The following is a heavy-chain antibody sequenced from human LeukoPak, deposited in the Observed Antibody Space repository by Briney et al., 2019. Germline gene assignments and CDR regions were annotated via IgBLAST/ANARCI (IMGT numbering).Heavy chain of an antibody. CDR2: ISGDGGFT. V-gene: IGHV3-43*02. D-gene: IGHD6-13*01. CDR3: AKDMVLISAAGDSFDY. J-gene: IGHJ4*01. CDR1: GFTFHGYA. Sequence: PGGSLRLSCAVSGFTFHGYAMHWVRQAPGKGLEWVSLISGDGGFTYYADSVKGRFTISRDNSKNSLYLQMNSLRPEDTALYYCAKDMVLISAAGDSFDYWGPGTLVTVSS.